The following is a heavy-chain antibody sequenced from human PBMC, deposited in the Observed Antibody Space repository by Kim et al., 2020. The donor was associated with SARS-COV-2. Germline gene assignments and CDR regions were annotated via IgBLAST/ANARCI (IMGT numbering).Heavy chain of an antibody. Sequence: SETLSLTCAVYGGSFSGYYWSWIRQPPGKGLEWIGEINHSGSTNYNPSLKSRVTISVDTSKNQFSLKLSSVTAADTAVYYCARGGVVVVVVAATQYYFDYWGQGTLVTVSS. D-gene: IGHD2-15*01. CDR3: ARGGVVVVVVAATQYYFDY. V-gene: IGHV4-34*01. J-gene: IGHJ4*02. CDR1: GGSFSGYY. CDR2: INHSGST.